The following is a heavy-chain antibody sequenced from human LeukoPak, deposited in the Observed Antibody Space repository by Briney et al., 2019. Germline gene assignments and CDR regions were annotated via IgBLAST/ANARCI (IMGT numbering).Heavy chain of an antibody. CDR2: IYTSGNT. D-gene: IGHD3-22*01. CDR3: ARTYYYDRSGFYSGYYFDY. CDR1: GGSISSYY. V-gene: IGHV4-4*07. Sequence: SETLSLTCTVSGGSISSYYWSWIRQPAGKGLEWIGRIYTSGNTNYNPSLKSRVTMSVDTSKNQFSLKLSSVTAADTAVYYCARTYYYDRSGFYSGYYFDYWGQGTLVTVSS. J-gene: IGHJ4*02.